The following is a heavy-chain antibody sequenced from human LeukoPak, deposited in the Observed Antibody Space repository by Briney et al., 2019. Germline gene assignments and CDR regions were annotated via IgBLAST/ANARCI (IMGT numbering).Heavy chain of an antibody. J-gene: IGHJ4*02. Sequence: PGGSLRLSCAASGFTFSSHWMHWVRQPPGKGLVGVSRISTDGSSTTYADSVKGRFTISRDNAKNTLYLQMNSLRAEDTAVYYCVRDSSSLYWGQGTLVTVSS. CDR3: VRDSSSLY. CDR2: ISTDGSST. V-gene: IGHV3-74*03. D-gene: IGHD2-2*01. CDR1: GFTFSSHW.